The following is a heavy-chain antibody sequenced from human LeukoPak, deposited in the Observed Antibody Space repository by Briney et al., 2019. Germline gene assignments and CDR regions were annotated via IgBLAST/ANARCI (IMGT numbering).Heavy chain of an antibody. J-gene: IGHJ4*02. CDR3: ARQVVQLERLGPMETDY. Sequence: ASVKVSCKASGYTFTSYGISWVRQAPGQGLEWMGWISAYNGNTNYAQKLQGRVTMTTDPSASTAYMELRSLRSDDTAVYYCARQVVQLERLGPMETDYWGQGTLVTVSS. V-gene: IGHV1-18*01. CDR1: GYTFTSYG. D-gene: IGHD1-1*01. CDR2: ISAYNGNT.